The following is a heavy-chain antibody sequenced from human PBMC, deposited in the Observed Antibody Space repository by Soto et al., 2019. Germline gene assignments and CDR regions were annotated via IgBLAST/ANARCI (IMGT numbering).Heavy chain of an antibody. J-gene: IGHJ4*02. V-gene: IGHV4-59*01. CDR2: VYNSGST. CDR3: ARYRREAVAGYTLDN. D-gene: IGHD6-13*01. Sequence: TSETLSLTCTVSGGSISSNYWTWIRQPPGKGLEWIGYVYNSGSTNYNPSLKSRVTISEDTSKSQFSLKVNSMTAADTAVYYCARYRREAVAGYTLDNWGQGILVTVSS. CDR1: GGSISSNY.